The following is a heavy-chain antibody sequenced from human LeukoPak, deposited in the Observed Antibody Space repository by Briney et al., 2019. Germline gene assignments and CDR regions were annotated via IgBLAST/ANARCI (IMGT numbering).Heavy chain of an antibody. J-gene: IGHJ4*02. CDR3: AKEGYGDYSS. Sequence: GGSLRLSCAASGFTFSSYGMLWVRQAPGKGLEWVAVISYDGSNKYYADSVKGRFTISRDNSKNTLYLQMNSLRAEDTAVYYCAKEGYGDYSSWGQGTLVTVSS. D-gene: IGHD4-17*01. CDR1: GFTFSSYG. CDR2: ISYDGSNK. V-gene: IGHV3-30*18.